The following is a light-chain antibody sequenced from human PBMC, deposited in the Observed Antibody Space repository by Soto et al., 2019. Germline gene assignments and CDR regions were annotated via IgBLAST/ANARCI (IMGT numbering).Light chain of an antibody. CDR1: YGSVSTTYY. J-gene: IGLJ2*01. CDR2: STN. Sequence: TVVTQEPSFSVSPGGTVTLTCGLTYGSVSTTYYPSWYQETPGQAPRTLIYSTNIRSSGVPDRFSGSILGNKAALTITGAQADDESDYHCMLYMGGGLVVFGGGTKLTVL. CDR3: MLYMGGGLVV. V-gene: IGLV8-61*01.